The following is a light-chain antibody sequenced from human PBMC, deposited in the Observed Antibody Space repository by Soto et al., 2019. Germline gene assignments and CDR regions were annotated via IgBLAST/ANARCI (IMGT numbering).Light chain of an antibody. J-gene: IGLJ3*02. Sequence: QTVVTQEPSFSVSPGWTVTLTCGLSFGSVSTGHYPSWYQQTPGQAPRTLIYKTNSRSSGVPDRFSGSILGSEAALTITGAQADDESDYYCVLYLGGGIWVFGGGTKLTVL. CDR3: VLYLGGGIWV. CDR1: FGSVSTGHY. CDR2: KTN. V-gene: IGLV8-61*01.